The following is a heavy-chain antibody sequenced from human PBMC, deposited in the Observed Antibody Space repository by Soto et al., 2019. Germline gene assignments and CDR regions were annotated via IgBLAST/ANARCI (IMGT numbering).Heavy chain of an antibody. CDR3: AHRRIGVSQWNYGDFDY. V-gene: IGHV2-5*02. CDR2: IYWDDDK. J-gene: IGHJ4*02. D-gene: IGHD3-3*01. CDR1: GFSLSTSGVG. Sequence: QITLKESGPTLVKPTQTLTLTCTFSGFSLSTSGVGVGWIRQPPGKALEGLVIIYWDDDKRYSPSLRSRPTISKDASKNQVVLIMTNVDPEDTATYFCAHRRIGVSQWNYGDFDYWGQGILVTVSS.